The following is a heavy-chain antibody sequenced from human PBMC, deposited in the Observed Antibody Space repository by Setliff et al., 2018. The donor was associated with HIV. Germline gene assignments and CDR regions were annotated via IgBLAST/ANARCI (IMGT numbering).Heavy chain of an antibody. V-gene: IGHV5-51*01. Sequence: GESLKISCKGSGYSFTNYWIGWVRQLPGKGLEWVAIIFPGDSETRYSPSFEGQVTISADRSINTVYLQWSSLRASDTAIYYCTRHPLRPGIAGYFYFVDVWGTGTTVTVSS. CDR3: TRHPLRPGIAGYFYFVDV. J-gene: IGHJ6*03. D-gene: IGHD3-9*01. CDR1: GYSFTNYW. CDR2: IFPGDSET.